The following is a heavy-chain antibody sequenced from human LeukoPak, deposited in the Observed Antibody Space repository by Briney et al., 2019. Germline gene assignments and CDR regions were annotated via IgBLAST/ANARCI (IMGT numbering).Heavy chain of an antibody. CDR1: GFTFSSYS. CDR3: ARVGYVDTAMATDY. J-gene: IGHJ4*02. V-gene: IGHV3-21*01. CDR2: ISSSSSYI. Sequence: GGSLRLSCAASGFTFSSYSMNWVRQAQGKGLEWVSSISSSSSYIYYADSVKGRFTISRDNAKNSLYLQMNSLRAEDTAVYYCARVGYVDTAMATDYWGQGTLVTVSS. D-gene: IGHD5-18*01.